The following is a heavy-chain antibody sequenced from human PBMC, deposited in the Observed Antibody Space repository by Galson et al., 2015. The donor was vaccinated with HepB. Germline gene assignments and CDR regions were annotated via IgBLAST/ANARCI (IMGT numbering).Heavy chain of an antibody. CDR2: IYHSGST. Sequence: IRQPPGKGLEWIGYIYHSGSTYYNPSLKSRVFISVDRSKNRISLKLSSVTAADTAVYYCARGYGYDYYDSIHDAFHIWGQGTMVTVSS. CDR3: ARGYGYDYYDSIHDAFHI. J-gene: IGHJ3*02. D-gene: IGHD3-22*01. V-gene: IGHV4-30-2*01.